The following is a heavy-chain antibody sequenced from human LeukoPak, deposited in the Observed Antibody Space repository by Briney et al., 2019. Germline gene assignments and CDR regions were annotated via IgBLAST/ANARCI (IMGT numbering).Heavy chain of an antibody. Sequence: GGSLRLSCAASGFTFSSYGMHWVRQAPGKGLEWVAVISYDGSNKYYADSVKGRFTISRDNSKNTLYLQMNSLRAEDTAVYYCAKDKGRVRGPYYMDVWGKGTTVTVSS. CDR1: GFTFSSYG. J-gene: IGHJ6*03. CDR2: ISYDGSNK. D-gene: IGHD3-10*01. V-gene: IGHV3-30*18. CDR3: AKDKGRVRGPYYMDV.